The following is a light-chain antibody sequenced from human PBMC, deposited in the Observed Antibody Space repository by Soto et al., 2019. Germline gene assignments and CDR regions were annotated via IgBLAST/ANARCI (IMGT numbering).Light chain of an antibody. Sequence: DIPMCPSPDCLAFSHRERATIXCKSXQSVXYRSKNKNYLAWYQRKRGQFPELAISCGATRESEVAERFSSSRSGTDSTLTITSQQAAAVADYYCHEYYSSPPTFGQATKVDIK. V-gene: IGKV4-1*01. CDR3: HEYYSSPPT. CDR2: CGA. CDR1: QSVXYRSKNKNY. J-gene: IGKJ1*01.